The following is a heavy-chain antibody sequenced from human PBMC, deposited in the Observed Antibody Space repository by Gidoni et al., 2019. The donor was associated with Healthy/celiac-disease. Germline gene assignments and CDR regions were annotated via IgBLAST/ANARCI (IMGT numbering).Heavy chain of an antibody. V-gene: IGHV3-30-3*01. CDR3: ARDKESSSPNTQYYYYYYGMDV. CDR1: GFTFSSYA. J-gene: IGHJ6*02. CDR2: ISYDGSNK. D-gene: IGHD6-6*01. Sequence: QVQLVESGGGVVQHGRSLRLSCAASGFTFSSYAMHWVRQAPGKGLEWVAVISYDGSNKYYADSVKGRFTISRDNSKNTLYLQMNSLRAEDTAVYYCARDKESSSPNTQYYYYYYGMDVWGQGTTVTVSS.